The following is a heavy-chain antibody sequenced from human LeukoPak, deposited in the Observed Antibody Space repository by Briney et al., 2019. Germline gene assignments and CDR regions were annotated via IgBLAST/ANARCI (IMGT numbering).Heavy chain of an antibody. Sequence: GGSLRLSCAASGFTFSSYAMSWVRQAPGKGLEWVSAISRSGGSTYYADSVKGRFTISRDNSKNTLYLQMNSLRAEDTAVYYCAKAPPPYDFCSGYWKDYWGQGTLVTVST. CDR1: GFTFSSYA. D-gene: IGHD3-3*01. CDR2: ISRSGGST. CDR3: AKAPPPYDFCSGYWKDY. V-gene: IGHV3-23*01. J-gene: IGHJ4*02.